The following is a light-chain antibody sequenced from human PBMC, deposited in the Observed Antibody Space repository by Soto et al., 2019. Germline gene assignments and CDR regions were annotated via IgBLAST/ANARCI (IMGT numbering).Light chain of an antibody. V-gene: IGLV4-69*01. J-gene: IGLJ2*01. Sequence: QSVLTQSPSASASLGASVTLTCTLSSGHSNYAIAWHQQQSEKGPRYLMKLNSDGSHSKGDGIPDRFSGSSSGAERYLTISSLQYEDEADYYCQTWGSGIVVFGGGTKLTVL. CDR1: SGHSNYA. CDR2: LNSDGSH. CDR3: QTWGSGIVV.